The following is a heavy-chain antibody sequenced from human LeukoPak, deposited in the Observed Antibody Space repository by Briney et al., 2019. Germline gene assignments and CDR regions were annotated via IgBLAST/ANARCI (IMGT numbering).Heavy chain of an antibody. J-gene: IGHJ4*02. CDR2: INTDGNTI. CDR3: ARAVTIATRSTGY. D-gene: IGHD6-6*01. Sequence: GGPLRLSCAASGFTFSIYWKHCVRHATEKGAVCVSRINTDGNTINYADSVKGRFTISRDNAKNTLYLQMNSLRAEDTAVYYCARAVTIATRSTGYWGQGTLFTVSS. V-gene: IGHV3-74*01. CDR1: GFTFSIYW.